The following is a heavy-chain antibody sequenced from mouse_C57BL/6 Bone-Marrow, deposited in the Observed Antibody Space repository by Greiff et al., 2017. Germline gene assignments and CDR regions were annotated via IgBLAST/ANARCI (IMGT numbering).Heavy chain of an antibody. CDR3: AREGAYGNSYEDFDI. D-gene: IGHD1-1*01. J-gene: IGHJ1*03. CDR2: IDPANGNT. CDR1: GFNIKNTY. Sequence: VQLQQSVAELVRPGASVKLSCTASGFNIKNTYMHWVKQRPEQGLEWIGRIDPANGNTKYAQKFKGKATITADTSSNTAYLQLRSLTSADTAIYYCAREGAYGNSYEDFDIWGRGTAVTVSS. V-gene: IGHV14-3*01.